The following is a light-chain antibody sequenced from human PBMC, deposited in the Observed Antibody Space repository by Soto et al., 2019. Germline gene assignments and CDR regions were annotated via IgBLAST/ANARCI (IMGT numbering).Light chain of an antibody. Sequence: EIVLTQYPGTLSLSPGERDTLSCRASQSVSSTYLAWYQQKPGQAPRLLIYGASSRASGIPDRFSGSGSGTDFTLTISRLDPEDFAVYYCQQYGRSSLTFGPGTKVDIK. CDR3: QQYGRSSLT. CDR1: QSVSSTY. J-gene: IGKJ3*01. CDR2: GAS. V-gene: IGKV3-20*01.